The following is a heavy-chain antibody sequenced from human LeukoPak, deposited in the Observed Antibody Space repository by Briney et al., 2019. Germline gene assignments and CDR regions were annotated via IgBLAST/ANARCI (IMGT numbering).Heavy chain of an antibody. CDR1: GGSFGGYY. CDR3: ARDVHISGRSVRIQGPPRYFDL. V-gene: IGHV4-34*01. CDR2: INHSGST. J-gene: IGHJ2*01. Sequence: SETLSLTCAVYGGSFGGYYWSWIRQPPGKGLEWIGEINHSGSTNYNPSLKSRVTISVDTSKNQFSLKLSSVTAADTAVYYCARDVHISGRSVRIQGPPRYFDLWGRGTLVTVSS. D-gene: IGHD1-26*01.